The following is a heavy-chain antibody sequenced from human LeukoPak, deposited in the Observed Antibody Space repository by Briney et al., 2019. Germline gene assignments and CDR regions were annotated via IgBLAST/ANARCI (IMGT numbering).Heavy chain of an antibody. CDR3: AKSRTDYYDSSGYYNLRPSFDY. CDR1: GFTFSSYA. J-gene: IGHJ4*02. V-gene: IGHV3-23*01. D-gene: IGHD3-22*01. CDR2: ISGSGGST. Sequence: PGGSLRLSCAASGFTFSSYAMSWVRQAPGKGLEWVSAISGSGGSTYYADSVKGRFTISRDNSKNTLYLQMNSLRAEDTAVYYCAKSRTDYYDSSGYYNLRPSFDYWGQGTLVTVSS.